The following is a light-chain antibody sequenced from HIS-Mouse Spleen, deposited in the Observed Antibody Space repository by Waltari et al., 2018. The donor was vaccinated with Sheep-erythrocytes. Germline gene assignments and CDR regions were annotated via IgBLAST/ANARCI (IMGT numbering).Light chain of an antibody. CDR3: QAWDSSTAV. CDR1: KLGGQK. CDR2: QDS. Sequence: SYELPHPPSVAASPGQTASITCTGDKLGGQKSCCYQQKPGQSPVLVIYQDSKRPSGIPERFSGSNSGNTATLTISGTQAMDEADYYCQAWDSSTAVFGGGTKLTVL. V-gene: IGLV3-1*01. J-gene: IGLJ2*01.